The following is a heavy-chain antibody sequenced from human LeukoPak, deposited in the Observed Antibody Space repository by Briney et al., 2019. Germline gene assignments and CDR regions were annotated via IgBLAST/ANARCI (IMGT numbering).Heavy chain of an antibody. Sequence: PSETLSLTCTVSGGSINSSSSYWGRIRQPPGMGLEWIGSIYYSGSTYYNPSLKSRVTISGDTSKNQFSLKVSSVAAADTAVFYCFRYESSSYGIDVCGRGTLVTVSS. CDR3: FRYESSSYGIDV. CDR1: GGSINSSSSY. D-gene: IGHD3-22*01. V-gene: IGHV4-39*01. J-gene: IGHJ2*01. CDR2: IYYSGST.